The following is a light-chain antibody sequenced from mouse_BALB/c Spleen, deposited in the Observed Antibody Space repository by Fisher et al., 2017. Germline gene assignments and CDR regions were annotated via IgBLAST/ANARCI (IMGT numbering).Light chain of an antibody. CDR2: DTS. CDR3: QQWSSNPYT. Sequence: IVITQTPAIMSASPGEKVTMTCSASSSVSSSYLHWYQQKSGTSPKRWIYDTSNLAPGVPARFSGSGSGTSYSLTISSMEAEDAATYYCQQWSSNPYTFGGGTKLEIK. V-gene: IGKV4-59*01. CDR1: SSVSS. J-gene: IGKJ2*01.